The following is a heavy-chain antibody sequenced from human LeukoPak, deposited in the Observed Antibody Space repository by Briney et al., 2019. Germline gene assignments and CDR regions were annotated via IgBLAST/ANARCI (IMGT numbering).Heavy chain of an antibody. V-gene: IGHV3-33*01. CDR3: ARDYCSSTSCLFDY. CDR1: GLTFTSYG. J-gene: IGHJ4*02. CDR2: IWNDGSNK. Sequence: GGSLALSCVVSGLTFTSYGMHWVRPVPGPGLEWEAVIWNDGSNKYYVDSVKGRFTISRDNSKNTLYLQMNSLRTEDTAVYYCARDYCSSTSCLFDYWGQGTLVTVSS. D-gene: IGHD2-2*01.